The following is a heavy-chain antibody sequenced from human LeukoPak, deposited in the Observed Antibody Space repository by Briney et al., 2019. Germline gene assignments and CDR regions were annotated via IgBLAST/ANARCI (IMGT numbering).Heavy chain of an antibody. CDR1: GYIFTDYY. CDR3: ARDQAALAARPFDY. V-gene: IGHV1-2*06. D-gene: IGHD6-6*01. J-gene: IGHJ4*02. CDR2: INPNSGGT. Sequence: ASVKVSCKASGYIFTDYYMHWVRQAPGQELGWMGRINPNSGGTNYAQKFQGRVTMTRDTSISTAYMELSRLASDDTAVYYCARDQAALAARPFDYWGQGTLVTVSS.